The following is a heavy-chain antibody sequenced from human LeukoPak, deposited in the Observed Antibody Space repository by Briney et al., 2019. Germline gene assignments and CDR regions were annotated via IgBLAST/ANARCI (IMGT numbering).Heavy chain of an antibody. J-gene: IGHJ4*02. CDR1: GFTFSSYG. CDR3: AKVLLRLGELSPFDY. CDR2: ISYDGSNK. V-gene: IGHV3-30*18. D-gene: IGHD3-16*02. Sequence: GESLKISCAASGFTFSSYGMHWVRQAPGKGLEWVAVISYDGSNKYYADSVKGRFTISRDNSKNTLYLQMNSLRAEDTAVYYCAKVLLRLGELSPFDYWGQGTLVTVSS.